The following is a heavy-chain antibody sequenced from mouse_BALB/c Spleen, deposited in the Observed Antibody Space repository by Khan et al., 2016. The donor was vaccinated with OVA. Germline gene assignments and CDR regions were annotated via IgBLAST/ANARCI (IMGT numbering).Heavy chain of an antibody. CDR1: GYSITSGYA. CDR2: ISYSGVT. Sequence: VQLKESGPGLVKPSQSLSFTCTVTGYSITSGYAWNWIRQFPGNKLEWMGYISYSGVTSYTPSPKSRISITRDTSKNQFFLQLNSVTTEDTATYCCARGNYYEYYFDYWGQGTTLTVSS. CDR3: ARGNYYEYYFDY. V-gene: IGHV3-2*02. J-gene: IGHJ2*01. D-gene: IGHD1-1*01.